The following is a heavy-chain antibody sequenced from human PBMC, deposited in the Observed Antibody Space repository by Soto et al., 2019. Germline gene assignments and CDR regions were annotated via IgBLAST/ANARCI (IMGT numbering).Heavy chain of an antibody. V-gene: IGHV3-30*18. CDR2: ISYDGRNK. Sequence: QVQLAESGGGVVQPGRSLRLSCAASGFTFSIYGMHWVRQAPGKGLEWVAVISYDGRNKYCADSVKGRFTISRDNSKNTLDLQMNSLRAEDTAVDYCANTLPGYNVYYAMAVWGQGTTVTVSS. CDR1: GFTFSIYG. J-gene: IGHJ6*02. D-gene: IGHD1-20*01. CDR3: ANTLPGYNVYYAMAV.